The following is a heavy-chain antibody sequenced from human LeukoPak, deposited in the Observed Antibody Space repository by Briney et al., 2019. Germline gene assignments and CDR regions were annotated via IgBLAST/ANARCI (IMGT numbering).Heavy chain of an antibody. J-gene: IGHJ4*02. CDR3: ARTLYGYYFDY. V-gene: IGHV3-74*01. Sequence: PGGSLRLSCAASGFTFSSYWMHWVRQAPGKGLVWVSRINSDGSSTSYADSVKGRLTISRDNAKNTLYLQMNSLRAEDTAVYYCARTLYGYYFDYWGQGTLVTVSS. CDR1: GFTFSSYW. CDR2: INSDGSST. D-gene: IGHD2-8*01.